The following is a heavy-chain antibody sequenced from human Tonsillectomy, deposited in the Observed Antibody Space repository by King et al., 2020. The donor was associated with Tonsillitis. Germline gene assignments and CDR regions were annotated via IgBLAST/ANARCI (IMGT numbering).Heavy chain of an antibody. Sequence: QLQESGPGLVKPSETLSLTCNVSGGSISSSSYYWGWIRQPPGKGLEWIGTMFYIGSNYFNPSFKSRVTISVDTSKNQFSLTLTSVTAADTAVYYCARRFYAQYGYGYFDDWGQGNLVTVSS. CDR1: GGSISSSSYY. CDR2: MFYIGSN. CDR3: ARRFYAQYGYGYFDD. V-gene: IGHV4-39*01. J-gene: IGHJ4*02. D-gene: IGHD5-18*01.